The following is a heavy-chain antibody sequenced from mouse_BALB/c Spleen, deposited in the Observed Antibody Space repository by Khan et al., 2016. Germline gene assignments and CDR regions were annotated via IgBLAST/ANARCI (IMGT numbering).Heavy chain of an antibody. V-gene: IGHV2-6-7*01. CDR3: ARDPSNYYGWGMDY. D-gene: IGHD1-2*01. J-gene: IGHJ4*01. CDR1: GFSLTGYG. Sequence: QVQLKESGPGLVAPSQSLSITCTVSGFSLTGYGVNWVRQPPGKGLEWLGMIWGDGSTDYNSALKSRLSISKDNSKSHAFLKMNSLQTDDTARYYWARDPSNYYGWGMDYWGQGTSVTVSS. CDR2: IWGDGST.